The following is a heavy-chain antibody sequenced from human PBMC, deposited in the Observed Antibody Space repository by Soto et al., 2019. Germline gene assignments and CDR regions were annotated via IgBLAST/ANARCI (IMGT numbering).Heavy chain of an antibody. CDR3: ARDRWAAAAAALGSPFDY. J-gene: IGHJ4*02. CDR1: GYTFTSYA. Sequence: GPGVRKSGASVKVSCKASGYTFTSYAISWVRQAPGQGLECMGWISAYDGSTQYAQKFQGRVTMTTDTSANTAYMELRNLRSDDTAVYYCARDRWAAAAAALGSPFDYWGQGTRVTVSS. D-gene: IGHD6-13*01. V-gene: IGHV1-18*01. CDR2: ISAYDGST.